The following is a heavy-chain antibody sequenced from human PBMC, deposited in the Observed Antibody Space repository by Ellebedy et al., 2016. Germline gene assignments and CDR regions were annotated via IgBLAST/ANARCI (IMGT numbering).Heavy chain of an antibody. CDR2: ISAYNGNT. Sequence: ASVKVSXXASGYTFTSYGISWVRQAPGQGLEWMGWISAYNGNTNYAQKVQGRVTITTDTSMRTAYLEVRSLRSADTAVYYCVREGGGGWFDPWGQGTLVTVSS. V-gene: IGHV1-18*04. CDR3: VREGGGGWFDP. CDR1: GYTFTSYG. D-gene: IGHD4-23*01. J-gene: IGHJ5*02.